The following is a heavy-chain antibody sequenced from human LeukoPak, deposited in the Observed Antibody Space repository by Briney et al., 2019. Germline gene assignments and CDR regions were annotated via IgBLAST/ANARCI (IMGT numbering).Heavy chain of an antibody. CDR2: IIPIFGTA. CDR1: GGSFNSYA. D-gene: IGHD5-12*01. CDR3: ARKRSVALGPGAYYYYMND. V-gene: IGHV1-69*05. J-gene: IGHJ6*03. Sequence: SVKVPCQASGGSFNSYAISWVRQAPGQGVEWMGGIIPIFGTAYYAQKFQGRVTITTDESTSTAYMEVSSLRSEDTAVYYCARKRSVALGPGAYYYYMNDWGKGTTVTVSS.